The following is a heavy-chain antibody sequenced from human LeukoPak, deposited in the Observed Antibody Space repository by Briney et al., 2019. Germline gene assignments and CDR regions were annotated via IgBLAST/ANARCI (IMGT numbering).Heavy chain of an antibody. CDR1: GFTFSSYA. CDR3: ARLFGSGFGKYYFDH. V-gene: IGHV3-21*01. J-gene: IGHJ4*02. D-gene: IGHD3-10*01. CDR2: ISSGSSHI. Sequence: PGGSLRLSCAASGFTFSSYAMEWVRQAPGKGLEWVSSISSGSSHIYYADSVKGRFTISRDDAKKSLSLQMNSLTADDTAVYYCARLFGSGFGKYYFDHWGQGTLVTVSS.